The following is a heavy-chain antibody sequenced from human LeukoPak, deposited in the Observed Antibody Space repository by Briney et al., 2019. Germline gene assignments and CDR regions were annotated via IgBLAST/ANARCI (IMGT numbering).Heavy chain of an antibody. CDR3: ARGRNDGRNYYIDV. V-gene: IGHV4-34*01. J-gene: IGHJ6*03. D-gene: IGHD1-1*01. Sequence: SETLSLTCAVYVGSFSNYYWSCIRESPGKGLEWIGEINNSVTINYNPSLMSLVTISVYKSKNKFSLKCSSVTAPYTPLYYCARGRNDGRNYYIDVCGKGATVSVSS. CDR1: VGSFSNYY. CDR2: INNSVTI.